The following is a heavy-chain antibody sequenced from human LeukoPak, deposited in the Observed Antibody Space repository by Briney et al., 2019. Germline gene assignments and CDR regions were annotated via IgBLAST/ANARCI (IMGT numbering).Heavy chain of an antibody. CDR1: GYTFTSYG. CDR2: ISAYNGNT. CDR3: ARATYYDSSGHYHGMDV. D-gene: IGHD3-22*01. J-gene: IGHJ6*02. V-gene: IGHV1-18*01. Sequence: GASVKVSCKASGYTFTSYGISWVRQAPGQGLEWMGWISAYNGNTNYAQKLQGRVTMTTDTSTSTAYMELRSLRSDDTAVYYCARATYYDSSGHYHGMDVWGQGTTVTVSS.